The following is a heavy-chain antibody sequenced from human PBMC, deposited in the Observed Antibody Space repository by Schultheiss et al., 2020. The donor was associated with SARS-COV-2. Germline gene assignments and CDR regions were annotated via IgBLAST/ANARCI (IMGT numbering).Heavy chain of an antibody. D-gene: IGHD1-14*01. J-gene: IGHJ4*02. V-gene: IGHV3-20*04. CDR1: GFTFDDYG. CDR3: ARRIGGTKDY. Sequence: LSLTCAASGFTFDDYGMSWVRQAPGKGLEWVSGINWNGGSTGYADSVKGRFTISRDISKNTLYLQMNSLRAEDTAIYYCARRIGGTKDYWGQGTLVTVSS. CDR2: INWNGGST.